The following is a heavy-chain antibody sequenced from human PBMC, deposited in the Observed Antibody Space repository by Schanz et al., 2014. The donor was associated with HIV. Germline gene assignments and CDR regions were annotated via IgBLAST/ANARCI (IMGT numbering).Heavy chain of an antibody. Sequence: DVQLLDSGGGLVQPGGSLRLSCIASGFTFNNYAMTWVRQAPGKGLEWVANIKQDESEKYYADSVKGRFTISRDNAKNSLYLQMNSLRAEDTAVYYCVLPSAKIVGGLGEHYFDHWGQGTLVTVSS. CDR2: IKQDESEK. V-gene: IGHV3-7*01. CDR1: GFTFNNYA. D-gene: IGHD1-26*01. J-gene: IGHJ4*02. CDR3: VLPSAKIVGGLGEHYFDH.